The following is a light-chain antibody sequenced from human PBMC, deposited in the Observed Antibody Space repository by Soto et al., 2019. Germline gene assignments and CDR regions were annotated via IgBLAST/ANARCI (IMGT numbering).Light chain of an antibody. Sequence: QSALTQPASVSGSPGQSITISCTGTSSDVGGYNHVSWYQQHPGKAPKLMIHDVSNRPSGVSNRFSGSKSGNTASLTISGLQAEDEADYYCSSYTSSSTLVVFGGGTKLTVL. V-gene: IGLV2-14*01. CDR1: SSDVGGYNH. CDR3: SSYTSSSTLVV. J-gene: IGLJ2*01. CDR2: DVS.